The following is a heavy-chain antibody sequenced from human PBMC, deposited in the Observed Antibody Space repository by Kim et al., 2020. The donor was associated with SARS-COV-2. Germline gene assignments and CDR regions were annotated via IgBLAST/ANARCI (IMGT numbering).Heavy chain of an antibody. CDR3: ARDGFYGSGPHDY. J-gene: IGHJ4*02. Sequence: GGSLRLSCAASGFTFSSYAMHWVRQAPGKGLDWVAIISYDGSNNYYADSVKGRFTISRDNSNNTLYLQMNSLRAEDTAVYYCARDGFYGSGPHDYWGQGT. V-gene: IGHV3-30-3*01. CDR2: ISYDGSNN. CDR1: GFTFSSYA. D-gene: IGHD3-10*01.